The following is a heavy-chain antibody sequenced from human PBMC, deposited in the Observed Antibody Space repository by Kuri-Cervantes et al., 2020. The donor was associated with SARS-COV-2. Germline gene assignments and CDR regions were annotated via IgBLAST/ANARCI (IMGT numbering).Heavy chain of an antibody. D-gene: IGHD3-3*01. CDR3: ARGLITIFGVVSRPVDY. V-gene: IGHV4-34*01. Sequence: SETLSLTCAVYGGSFSGYYWSWIRQPPGKGLEWIGEIYHSGSTNYNPSLKSRVTISVDKSKNQFPLKLSSVAAADTAVYYCARGLITIFGVVSRPVDYWGQGTLVTVSS. J-gene: IGHJ4*02. CDR1: GGSFSGYY. CDR2: IYHSGST.